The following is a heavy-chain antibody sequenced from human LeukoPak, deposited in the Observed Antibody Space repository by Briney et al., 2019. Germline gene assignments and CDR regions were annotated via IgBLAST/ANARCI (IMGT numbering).Heavy chain of an antibody. CDR2: IYYSGIT. J-gene: IGHJ5*01. CDR3: ARDPKSAVAADWFDP. V-gene: IGHV4-39*07. Sequence: SETLSLTCTVSGVSISSISYYWGWIRQPPGKGLEWIASIYYSGITYYNLSLKSRVTISLDTSNNQFSLKLSSVTAADTAVYYCARDPKSAVAADWFDPWGQGTLVTVSS. CDR1: GVSISSISYY. D-gene: IGHD6-19*01.